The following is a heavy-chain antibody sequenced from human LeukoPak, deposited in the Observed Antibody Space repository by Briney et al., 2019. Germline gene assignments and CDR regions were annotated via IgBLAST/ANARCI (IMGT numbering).Heavy chain of an antibody. D-gene: IGHD3-10*01. CDR1: GYTFTSYG. CDR2: ISAYNGNT. J-gene: IGHJ5*02. Sequence: ASVKVSCKASGYTFTSYGISWVRQAPGQGLEWMGWISAYNGNTNHAQKFQGRVTMTRDTSITTAYMELSRLKSDDTAVYYCARGAKTHYYGSGSYRTGNWFDPWGQGTLVTVSS. CDR3: ARGAKTHYYGSGSYRTGNWFDP. V-gene: IGHV1-18*01.